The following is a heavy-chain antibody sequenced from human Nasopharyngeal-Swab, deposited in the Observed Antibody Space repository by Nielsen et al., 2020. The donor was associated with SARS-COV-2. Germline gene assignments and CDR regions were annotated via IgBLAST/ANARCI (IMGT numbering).Heavy chain of an antibody. CDR1: GFSFSVSS. CDR3: ARVNRVSGSYYDAIDI. CDR2: IRSKVNSYAT. J-gene: IGHJ3*02. D-gene: IGHD1-26*01. Sequence: GESLKISCAASGFSFSVSSLNWVRQASGKGLEWVGRIRSKVNSYATTYGVSVKGRFTISRDDSKNTAYLQMNSLKTEDTAVYYCARVNRVSGSYYDAIDIWGQGTMVTVSS. V-gene: IGHV3-73*01.